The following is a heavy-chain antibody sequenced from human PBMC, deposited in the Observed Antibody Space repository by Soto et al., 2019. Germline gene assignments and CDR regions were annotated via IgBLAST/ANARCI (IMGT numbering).Heavy chain of an antibody. Sequence: TLSLTCTVSGGSITSGGYSWTWIRQSPGKGLEWIGYTYQSGSAYYNPSLKSRVTISVDRSKNQFSLNLTSVTAADTAVYYCARDYYGMDVWGQGTTVTVSS. CDR3: ARDYYGMDV. J-gene: IGHJ6*02. CDR1: GGSITSGGYS. CDR2: TYQSGSA. V-gene: IGHV4-30-2*06.